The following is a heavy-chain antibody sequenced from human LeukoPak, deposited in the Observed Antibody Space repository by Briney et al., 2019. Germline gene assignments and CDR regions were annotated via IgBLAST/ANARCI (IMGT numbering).Heavy chain of an antibody. J-gene: IGHJ4*02. V-gene: IGHV3-48*01. Sequence: GGSLRLSCAASGFTFSSYSMNWVRQAPGKGLEWVSYISSSSSTIYYADSVKGRFTISRDNAKNSLYLQMNSLRAEDTAVYYCASDPDDDYGDRRDYWGQGTLVTVSS. D-gene: IGHD4-17*01. CDR3: ASDPDDDYGDRRDY. CDR2: ISSSSSTI. CDR1: GFTFSSYS.